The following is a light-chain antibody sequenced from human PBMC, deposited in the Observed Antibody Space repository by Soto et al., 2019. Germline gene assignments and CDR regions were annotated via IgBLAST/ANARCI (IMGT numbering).Light chain of an antibody. V-gene: IGKV3-20*01. CDR2: GAS. CDR3: QQYGTSPT. CDR1: ESVSTN. Sequence: EIEMTQSPATLSMAPGERVTLSCRASESVSTNLAWYQQKAGQAPRLLIYGASSRATGIPDRFSGSGSGTDFTLTISRLEPEDFAVYYCQQYGTSPTFGQGTNVDIK. J-gene: IGKJ1*01.